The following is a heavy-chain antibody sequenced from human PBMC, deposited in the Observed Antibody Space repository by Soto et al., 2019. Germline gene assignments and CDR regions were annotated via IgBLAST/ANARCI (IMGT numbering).Heavy chain of an antibody. V-gene: IGHV5-10-1*01. J-gene: IGHJ3*02. D-gene: IGHD3-3*01. CDR2: IDPSDSYT. CDR3: AMAYYDFWSGYYTAPDAFDI. CDR1: GYSFTSYW. Sequence: PVESLKISCNGSGYSFTSYWISWVRQMPWKGLEWMGRIDPSDSYTNYSPSFQGHVTISADKSISTAYLQWSSLKASDTAMYYCAMAYYDFWSGYYTAPDAFDIWGQGTMVTVSS.